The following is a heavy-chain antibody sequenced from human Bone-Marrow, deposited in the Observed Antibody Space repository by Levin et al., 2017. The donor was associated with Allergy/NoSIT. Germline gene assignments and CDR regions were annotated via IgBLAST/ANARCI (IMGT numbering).Heavy chain of an antibody. CDR2: ISAYNGNT. D-gene: IGHD3-10*01. J-gene: IGHJ4*02. CDR1: GYTLTNYG. CDR3: AREDGLGSYYNGFDY. V-gene: IGHV1-18*01. Sequence: PAASVKVSCKTSGYTLTNYGLSWVRQAPGQGLEWMGWISAYNGNTIYAQKFQGGVTMTTDTSTATAYMELRSLRADDTAVYYCAREDGLGSYYNGFDYWGRGTLITVSS.